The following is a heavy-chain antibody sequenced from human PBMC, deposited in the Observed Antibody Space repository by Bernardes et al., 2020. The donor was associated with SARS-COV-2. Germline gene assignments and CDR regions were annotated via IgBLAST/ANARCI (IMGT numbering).Heavy chain of an antibody. CDR1: GFTFDDYT. CDR2: ISWDGGST. J-gene: IGHJ5*02. Sequence: GGSLRLSCAASGFTFDDYTMHWVRQAPGKGLEWVSLISWDGGSTYYADSVKGRFTISRDNSKNSLYLQMNSLRTEDTALYYCAKDNSLAVAGTMFNWFDPWGQGTLVTVSS. D-gene: IGHD6-19*01. CDR3: AKDNSLAVAGTMFNWFDP. V-gene: IGHV3-43*01.